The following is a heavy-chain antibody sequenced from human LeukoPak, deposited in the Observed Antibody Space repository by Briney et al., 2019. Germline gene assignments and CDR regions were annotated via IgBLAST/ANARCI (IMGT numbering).Heavy chain of an antibody. CDR1: GGSISSYY. D-gene: IGHD4-23*01. J-gene: IGHJ4*02. Sequence: SETLSLTCTVSGGSISSYYWSWIRQPPGKGLEWIGYIYYSGSTNYNPSLKSRVTISVDTSKNQFSLKLSSVTAADTAVYYCARVEDGGNVGAFDYWGQGTLVTVSS. CDR3: ARVEDGGNVGAFDY. V-gene: IGHV4-59*01. CDR2: IYYSGST.